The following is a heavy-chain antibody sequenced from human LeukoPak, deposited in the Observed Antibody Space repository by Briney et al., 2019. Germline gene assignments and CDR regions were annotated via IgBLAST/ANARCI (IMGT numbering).Heavy chain of an antibody. Sequence: PSETLSLTCDVYGGSFSGYYWRWIRQPPGKGLEWIGEINHSGSTKYNPSLKSRVTISVDNSKNQFPLKLRSVTAADTTVYYCARRYGDYNLDYWGQGTLVTVSS. D-gene: IGHD4-17*01. V-gene: IGHV4-34*01. CDR2: INHSGST. J-gene: IGHJ4*02. CDR3: ARRYGDYNLDY. CDR1: GGSFSGYY.